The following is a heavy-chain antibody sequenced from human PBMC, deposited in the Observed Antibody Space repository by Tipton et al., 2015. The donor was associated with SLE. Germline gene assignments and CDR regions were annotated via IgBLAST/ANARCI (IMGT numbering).Heavy chain of an antibody. V-gene: IGHV4-61*01. CDR3: ARDILTGSDY. J-gene: IGHJ4*02. CDR2: IYYSGST. CDR1: GGSISSSSYY. D-gene: IGHD3-9*01. Sequence: TLSLTCTVSGGSISSSSYYWSWIRQPPGKGLEWIGYIYYSGSTNYNPSLKSRVTISVDTSKNQFSLKLSSVTAADTAVYYCARDILTGSDYWGQGTLVTVSS.